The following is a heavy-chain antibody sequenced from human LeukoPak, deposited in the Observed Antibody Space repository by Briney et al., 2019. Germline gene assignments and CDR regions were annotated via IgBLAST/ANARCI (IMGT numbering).Heavy chain of an antibody. CDR1: GDITHY. V-gene: IGHV4-39*01. D-gene: IGHD2-21*01. J-gene: IGHJ4*02. Sequence: SETLSLTCTVSGDITHYWGWIRQPPGKGLECIGSIYFSGSVYYNPSLRGRVTISLDTSKKQLSRKLNSVTAADTAIYYCAKHNGGGIVSYVAPGPPDYFDHWGQGALVTVSS. CDR2: IYFSGSV. CDR3: AKHNGGGIVSYVAPGPPDYFDH.